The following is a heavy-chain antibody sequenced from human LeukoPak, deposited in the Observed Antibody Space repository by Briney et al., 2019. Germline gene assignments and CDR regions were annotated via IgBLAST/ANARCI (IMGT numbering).Heavy chain of an antibody. V-gene: IGHV3-53*01. CDR3: VKKGQADDDGKPD. CDR1: GFTVSSNY. CDR2: IYSGGST. Sequence: GGSLRLSCAASGFTVSSNYMSWGRQAPGKGLEWVSVIYSGGSTYYADSVKGRFTISRDNSKNTLYLQMNSLRAEDTAVYYCVKKGQADDDGKPDWGQGTLVTVSS. J-gene: IGHJ4*02. D-gene: IGHD1-1*01.